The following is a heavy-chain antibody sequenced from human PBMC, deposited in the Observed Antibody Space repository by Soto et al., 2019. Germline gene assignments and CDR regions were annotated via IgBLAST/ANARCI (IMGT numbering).Heavy chain of an antibody. V-gene: IGHV3-33*01. CDR1: GFTFSSYG. CDR3: ATSSGWSGDY. D-gene: IGHD6-19*01. Sequence: QVLLVESGGGVVQPGRSLRLSCAASGFTFSSYGMNWVRQAPGKGLEWVALIGYDGSNKYYADSVKGRFTISRDNSKNTLNLQMNSLRAEDTAVYYCATSSGWSGDYWGQGTLVTVSS. J-gene: IGHJ4*02. CDR2: IGYDGSNK.